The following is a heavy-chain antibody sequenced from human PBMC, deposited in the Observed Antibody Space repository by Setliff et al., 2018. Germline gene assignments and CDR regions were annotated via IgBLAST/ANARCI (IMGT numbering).Heavy chain of an antibody. CDR2: IYPGDSDT. J-gene: IGHJ3*02. V-gene: IGHV5-51*01. Sequence: PGESLKISCKGSGYTFTNYWIGWVRQMPGKGQEWMGIIYPGDSDTRYSPSFQGQVTISADKSISIAYLQWSSLKASDTAMYYCARQAISGSDAFDIWGQGTLVTVSS. CDR1: GYTFTNYW. CDR3: ARQAISGSDAFDI. D-gene: IGHD3-3*01.